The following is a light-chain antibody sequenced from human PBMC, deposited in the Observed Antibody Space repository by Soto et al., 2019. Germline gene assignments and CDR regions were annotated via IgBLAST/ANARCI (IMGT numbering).Light chain of an antibody. CDR3: QQSYSIPWT. V-gene: IGKV1-39*01. CDR1: QSISSY. Sequence: DIQMTQSPSSLSASVGDRVTITCRASQSISSYVNWYQQKPGKAPKLLIYAANNMQSGVPSRFSGRGAGTDSPLTISSLQPGDFATYCCQQSYSIPWTIGQGTKVEIK. J-gene: IGKJ1*01. CDR2: AAN.